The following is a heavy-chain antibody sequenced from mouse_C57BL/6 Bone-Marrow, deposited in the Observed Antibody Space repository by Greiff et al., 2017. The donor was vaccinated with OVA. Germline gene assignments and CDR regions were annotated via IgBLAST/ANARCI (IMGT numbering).Heavy chain of an antibody. V-gene: IGHV1-52*01. Sequence: QVQLQQPGAGLVRPGSSVKLSCKASGYTFTSYWMHWVKQRPIQGLEWIGNIDPSDSETHYNQKFKDKATLTVDKSSSTAYMQLSSLTSEDSAVYYCTRYYYGSSYNFDYWGQGTTLTVSS. CDR2: IDPSDSET. D-gene: IGHD1-1*01. J-gene: IGHJ2*01. CDR3: TRYYYGSSYNFDY. CDR1: GYTFTSYW.